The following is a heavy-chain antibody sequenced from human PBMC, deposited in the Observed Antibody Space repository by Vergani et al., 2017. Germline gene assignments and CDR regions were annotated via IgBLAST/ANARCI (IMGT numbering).Heavy chain of an antibody. V-gene: IGHV4-34*01. CDR2: INHSGST. J-gene: IGHJ4*02. Sequence: QVQLQQWGAGLLKPSETLSLTCAVSGGSFSGYYWGWIRKPPGKGLEWIGEINHSGSTNYNPSLNRRVTISVATSKTQFSLKLSSVTAADTAVYYCARLSRDYWSQGTLVTVSS. D-gene: IGHD3-3*02. CDR3: ARLSRDY. CDR1: GGSFSGYY.